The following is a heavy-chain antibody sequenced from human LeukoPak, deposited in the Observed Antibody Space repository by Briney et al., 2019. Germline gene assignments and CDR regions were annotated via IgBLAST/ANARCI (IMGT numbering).Heavy chain of an antibody. V-gene: IGHV3-21*01. Sequence: GGSLRLSCAASGFTFSTYCMNWVRQAPGKGLEWVSSISSSSSYIYYADSVKGRFTISRDNAKNSLYLQMNSLRAEDTAVYYCARDMSSGSYSYYNGMDVWGQGTTVIVSS. CDR3: ARDMSSGSYSYYNGMDV. CDR1: GFTFSTYC. D-gene: IGHD1-26*01. J-gene: IGHJ6*02. CDR2: ISSSSSYI.